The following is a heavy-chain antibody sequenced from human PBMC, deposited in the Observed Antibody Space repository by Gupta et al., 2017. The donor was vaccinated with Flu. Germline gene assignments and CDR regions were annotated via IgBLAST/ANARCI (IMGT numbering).Heavy chain of an antibody. CDR3: TKNPKTGSYFDY. D-gene: IGHD7-27*01. Sequence: QVQLVESGGGVVQPGRSLRLSCAASGLTFSTYAIHWVRQPPGKGLEWVAVLSFDGTDDYYAVSVKGRFTISSDNSNNTLYLQMDSLRDEDTAMYYCTKNPKTGSYFDYWGQGTLVTVSS. V-gene: IGHV3-30*18. CDR2: LSFDGTDD. J-gene: IGHJ4*02. CDR1: GLTFSTYA.